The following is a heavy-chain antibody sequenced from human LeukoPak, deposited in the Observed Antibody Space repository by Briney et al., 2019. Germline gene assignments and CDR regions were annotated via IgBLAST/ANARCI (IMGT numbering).Heavy chain of an antibody. Sequence: SETLSLTCAVYGGSFSGYYWSWIRQPPGKGLEWIGEINHSGSTNYNPSLKSRVTISVDTSKNQFSLKLSSVTAAGTAVYYCASGYCSSTSCYLGLFDYWGQGTLVTVSS. J-gene: IGHJ4*02. V-gene: IGHV4-34*01. CDR1: GGSFSGYY. D-gene: IGHD2-2*01. CDR3: ASGYCSSTSCYLGLFDY. CDR2: INHSGST.